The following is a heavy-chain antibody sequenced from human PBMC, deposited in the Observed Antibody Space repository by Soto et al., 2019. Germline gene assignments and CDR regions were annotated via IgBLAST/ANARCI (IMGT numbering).Heavy chain of an antibody. V-gene: IGHV4-4*02. CDR3: AYSSGWYRHDV. D-gene: IGHD6-19*01. J-gene: IGHJ3*01. Sequence: QVQLQESGPGLVKPSGTLSLTCAVSGDSISSPKWWTWLRQPPGKGREWIGDLLHSGTTNYNPSLKSRVILSVDKSQNQFSLSLTSVTAADTAIYYCAYSSGWYRHDVWGQGTSVTVSS. CDR2: LLHSGTT. CDR1: GDSISSPKW.